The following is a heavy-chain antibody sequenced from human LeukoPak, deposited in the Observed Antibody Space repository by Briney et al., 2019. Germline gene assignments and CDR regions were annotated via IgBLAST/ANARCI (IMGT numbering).Heavy chain of an antibody. CDR1: GFIFSRYG. D-gene: IGHD1-1*01. V-gene: IGHV3-33*08. Sequence: PGRSLRLSCAASGFIFSRYGMHWVRQAPGKGLEWVAFIRYDGSNENYADSVKGRFTISRDNAKNSLYLQMNSLRAEDTAVYYCARDGTTVSWFDPWGQGTLVTVSS. CDR3: ARDGTTVSWFDP. J-gene: IGHJ5*02. CDR2: IRYDGSNE.